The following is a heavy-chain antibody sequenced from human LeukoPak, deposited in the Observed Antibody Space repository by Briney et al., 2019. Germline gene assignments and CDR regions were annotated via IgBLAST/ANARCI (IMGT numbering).Heavy chain of an antibody. Sequence: KTSETLSLICTVSGGSISSYYWSWIRQPPGKGLEWIGEIYHSGSTNYNPSLKSRVTISVDKSKNQFSLKLSSVTAADTAVYYCAGSYMVRGLRKLDYWGQGTLVTVSS. V-gene: IGHV4-59*12. CDR2: IYHSGST. J-gene: IGHJ4*02. D-gene: IGHD3-10*01. CDR3: AGSYMVRGLRKLDY. CDR1: GGSISSYY.